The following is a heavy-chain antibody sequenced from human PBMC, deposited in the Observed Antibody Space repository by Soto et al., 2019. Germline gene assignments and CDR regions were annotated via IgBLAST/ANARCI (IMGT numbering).Heavy chain of an antibody. Sequence: EVQLVESGGGLVKPGGSLRLSCAASGFTFSSYSMNWVRQAPGKGLEWVSSISSSSSYIYYADSVKGRFTISRDNAKNSQYLQMNSLRAEDTAVYYCARPWGHYYYYYYMDVWGKGATVTVSS. CDR3: ARPWGHYYYYYYMDV. V-gene: IGHV3-21*01. CDR2: ISSSSSYI. J-gene: IGHJ6*03. D-gene: IGHD7-27*01. CDR1: GFTFSSYS.